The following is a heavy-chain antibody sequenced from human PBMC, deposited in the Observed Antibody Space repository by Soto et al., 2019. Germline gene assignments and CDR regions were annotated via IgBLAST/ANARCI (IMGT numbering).Heavy chain of an antibody. J-gene: IGHJ5*02. CDR2: IYSGGST. V-gene: IGHV3-66*01. Sequence: GGSLRLSCAASGFTVSSNYMSWVRQAPGKGLEWVSVIYSGGSTYYADSVKGRFTISRDNSKNTLYLQMNSLRAEDTAVYYCAKGGHDYGDYDYRFDPWGQGTLVTVSS. D-gene: IGHD4-17*01. CDR3: AKGGHDYGDYDYRFDP. CDR1: GFTVSSNY.